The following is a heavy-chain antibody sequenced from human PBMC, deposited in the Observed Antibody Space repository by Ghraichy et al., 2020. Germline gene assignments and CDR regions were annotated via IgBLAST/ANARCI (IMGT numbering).Heavy chain of an antibody. CDR2: ISYDGSDE. Sequence: GGSLRLSCAASGFTFSSFAMHWVRQAPGKGLEWVAGISYDGSDEFYADSVKGRFTISRDNSKNMMYLQVNSLRAEDTAMYYCAREMAPYTERYFEHFYWGQGTLVTVSS. CDR1: GFTFSSFA. CDR3: AREMAPYTERYFEHFY. V-gene: IGHV3-33*05. J-gene: IGHJ4*02. D-gene: IGHD3-9*01.